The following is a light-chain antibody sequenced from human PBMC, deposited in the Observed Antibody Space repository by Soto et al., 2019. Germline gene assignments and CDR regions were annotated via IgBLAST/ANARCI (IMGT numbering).Light chain of an antibody. CDR3: QETYSSLT. V-gene: IGKV1-39*01. J-gene: IGKJ4*01. CDR2: AAS. CDR1: ESITSY. Sequence: DIQMTQSPLSLSASVGDRVTITFRASESITSYLNWYQQKPGKAPKLLIYAASSLHTGVPSRFSGSGFGTDFTLTISSLQPEDFATYFCQETYSSLTFGGGTKVDI.